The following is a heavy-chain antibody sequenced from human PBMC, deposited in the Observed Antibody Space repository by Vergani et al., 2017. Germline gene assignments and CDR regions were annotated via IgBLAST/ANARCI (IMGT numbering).Heavy chain of an antibody. Sequence: QVQLQQWGAGLLKPSETLSLTCAVYGGSFSGYYWSWIRQPPGKGLEWIGEINHSGSTNYNPYLKSRVTISVDTSKDQFSLKLSSVTAADTAVYYCARRVAARFYYGMDVWGQGTTVTVSS. CDR1: GGSFSGYY. J-gene: IGHJ6*02. CDR2: INHSGST. D-gene: IGHD2-15*01. CDR3: ARRVAARFYYGMDV. V-gene: IGHV4-34*01.